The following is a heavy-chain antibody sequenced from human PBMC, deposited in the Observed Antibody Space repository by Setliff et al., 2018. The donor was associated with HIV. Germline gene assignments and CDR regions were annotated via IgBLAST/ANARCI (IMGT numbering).Heavy chain of an antibody. CDR2: IYYSGST. CDR1: GGSISSYY. CDR3: ARIFGDQGYYYGMDV. Sequence: ETLSLTCTVSGGSISSYYWSWIRQPPGKGLEWIGYIYYSGSTNYNPSLKSRVTISVDTSKNQFSLKLSSVIAADTAVYYCARIFGDQGYYYGMDVWGQGTTVT. V-gene: IGHV4-59*01. J-gene: IGHJ6*02. D-gene: IGHD3-3*01.